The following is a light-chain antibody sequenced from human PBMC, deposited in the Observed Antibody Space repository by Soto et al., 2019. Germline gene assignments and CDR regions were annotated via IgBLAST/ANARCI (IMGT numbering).Light chain of an antibody. CDR3: QQSFSSPPWK. Sequence: IQMTQSPCSLSASVGDRVTITCRASQGIRNDLGWYQQKPGKAPKLLIYAASSLHSGVPSRFSGSGSGTDFTLTISSLQPEDFATYYCQQSFSSPPWKFGQGTKVDI. CDR2: AAS. CDR1: QGIRND. V-gene: IGKV1-39*01. J-gene: IGKJ1*01.